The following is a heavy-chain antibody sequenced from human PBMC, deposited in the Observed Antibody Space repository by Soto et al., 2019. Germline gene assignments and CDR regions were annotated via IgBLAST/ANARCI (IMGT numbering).Heavy chain of an antibody. J-gene: IGHJ4*02. V-gene: IGHV3-23*01. CDR3: VSWVSAPFDY. D-gene: IGHD3-16*01. Sequence: PGGSLRLSCAASRYTFKSHGLSWVRQAPGKGLEWVSTIDSSGVNTHYADSVKGRFTISRDNSRNTLHLQMHDLRADDTALYYCVSWVSAPFDYSGQGTVVTVSS. CDR1: RYTFKSHG. CDR2: IDSSGVNT.